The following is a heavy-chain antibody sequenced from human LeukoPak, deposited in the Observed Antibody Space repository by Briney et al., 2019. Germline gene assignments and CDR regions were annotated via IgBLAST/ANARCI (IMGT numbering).Heavy chain of an antibody. J-gene: IGHJ4*02. CDR2: IYHSGST. V-gene: IGHV4-30-2*01. CDR1: GGSISSGGYY. Sequence: PSETLSLTCTVSGGSISSGGYYWSWIRQPPGKGLEWIGYIYHSGSTYYNPSLKSRVTISVDRSKNQFSLKLSSVTAADTAVYYCARQGSGYSSSFDYWGQGTLVTVSS. CDR3: ARQGSGYSSSFDY. D-gene: IGHD5-18*01.